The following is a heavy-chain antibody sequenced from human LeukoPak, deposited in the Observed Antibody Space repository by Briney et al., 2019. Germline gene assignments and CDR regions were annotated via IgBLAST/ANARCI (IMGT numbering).Heavy chain of an antibody. D-gene: IGHD1-26*01. Sequence: GGSLRLSCAASGFTVSSNYMSWVRQAPGKGLEWVSVIYSGGSTYYADSVKDRFTISRDNSKNTLYLQMNSLRAEDTAVYYCARGGASGLFPFGRAFDIWGQGTMVTVSS. V-gene: IGHV3-53*01. CDR1: GFTVSSNY. CDR3: ARGGASGLFPFGRAFDI. CDR2: IYSGGST. J-gene: IGHJ3*02.